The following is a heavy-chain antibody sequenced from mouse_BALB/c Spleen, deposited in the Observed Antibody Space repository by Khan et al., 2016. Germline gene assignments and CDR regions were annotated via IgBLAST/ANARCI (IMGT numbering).Heavy chain of an antibody. V-gene: IGHV14-3*02. CDR2: IDPANGYT. J-gene: IGHJ3*01. D-gene: IGHD2-2*01. Sequence: VQLQQSGAELVKPGASVKLSCTASGFNIKDTYIHWVKQRPEQGLEWIGRIDPANGYTKYDPKFQGKATITADTSSNTAYLQLSSLTSEDTAVXYCSRSPYGYWFAYWGQGTLVTVSA. CDR1: GFNIKDTY. CDR3: SRSPYGYWFAY.